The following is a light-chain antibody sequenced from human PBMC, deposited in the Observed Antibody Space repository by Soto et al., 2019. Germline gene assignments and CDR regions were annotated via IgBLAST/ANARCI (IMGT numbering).Light chain of an antibody. Sequence: QSALTQPASVSGSPGQSIAISCTGTSSDVVTYKYVSWYQQHPGKAPKLMIYEVSIRPSGVSDRFSGSKSGNTASLTISGLRPEDEAYYYCCSYAGSTTRVVFGGWTKVTVL. J-gene: IGLJ2*01. CDR2: EVS. V-gene: IGLV2-14*01. CDR1: SSDVVTYKY. CDR3: CSYAGSTTRVV.